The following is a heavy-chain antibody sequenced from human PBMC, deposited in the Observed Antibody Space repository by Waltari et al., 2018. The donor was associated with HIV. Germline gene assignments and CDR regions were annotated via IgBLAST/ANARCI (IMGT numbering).Heavy chain of an antibody. CDR3: AGDPQECSSTSCSYYFDY. V-gene: IGHV3-30-3*01. CDR2: RAYEGSNK. Sequence: QVQRVESGGGVVRPGRSMSPSCSAPGFNFSNYAMTWARQAPGKGLYVVTGRAYEGSNKCYAGSVKGRVTISRQKSKNTLYLQMNILRAEDTAVYYCAGDPQECSSTSCSYYFDYLSQGTLVTFSS. J-gene: IGHJ4*02. CDR1: GFNFSNYA. D-gene: IGHD2-2*01.